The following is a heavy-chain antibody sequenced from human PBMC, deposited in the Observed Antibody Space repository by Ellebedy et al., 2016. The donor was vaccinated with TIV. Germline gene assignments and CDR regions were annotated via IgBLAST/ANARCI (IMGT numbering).Heavy chain of an antibody. CDR1: GFTFHESF. J-gene: IGHJ4*02. Sequence: GGSLRLSCAASGFTFHESFMHWIRQAPGKGLEWVSTISGGALSTYYKDSVKGRFTISRDESTNTVVLQMNSLRAEDTAIYYCAKDIGGFLGFDSWGQGTVVTVSS. D-gene: IGHD1-26*01. CDR3: AKDIGGFLGFDS. V-gene: IGHV3-23*01. CDR2: ISGGALST.